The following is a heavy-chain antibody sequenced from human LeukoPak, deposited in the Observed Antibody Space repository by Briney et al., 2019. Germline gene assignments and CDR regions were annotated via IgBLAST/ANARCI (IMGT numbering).Heavy chain of an antibody. CDR2: ITAGGGNT. D-gene: IGHD2-21*01. CDR1: GFIFRTYG. V-gene: IGHV3-23*01. Sequence: GGSLRLSCAASGFIFRTYGMNWARQAPGKGLEYVSGITAGGGNTYYGDSLKGRFTISRGDSKDTLFLQMNSLRVEDTAVYYCAKGMYGVGGALDYWGRGSLVTVSS. J-gene: IGHJ4*02. CDR3: AKGMYGVGGALDY.